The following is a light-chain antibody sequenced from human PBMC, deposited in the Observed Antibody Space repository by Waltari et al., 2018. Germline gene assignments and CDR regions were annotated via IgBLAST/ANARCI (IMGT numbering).Light chain of an antibody. CDR2: EVI. J-gene: IGLJ2*01. CDR1: SSDVGSYNL. Sequence: QSALTQPASVSGSPGQSITISCTGPSSDVGSYNLVSWYQHHPGKAPKLMIYEVIKRPSGVSNRFSGSKSGNTASLTISGLQAEDEADYYCCSYAGSITHVVFGGGTKLTVL. CDR3: CSYAGSITHVV. V-gene: IGLV2-23*02.